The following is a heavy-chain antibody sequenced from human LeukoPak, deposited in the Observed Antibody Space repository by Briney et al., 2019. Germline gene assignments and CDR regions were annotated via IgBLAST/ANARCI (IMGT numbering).Heavy chain of an antibody. D-gene: IGHD3-22*01. CDR1: GDSVSSNSAA. Sequence: SQTLSLTCAISGDSVSSNSAAWNWIRQSPSRGLEWLGRTYYRSTWYNDYAVSVKSRITINPDTSKNQFSLQLNSVTPEDTAVYYCARDEIDYYDSSGYYGTIDYWGQGTLVTVSS. V-gene: IGHV6-1*01. CDR3: ARDEIDYYDSSGYYGTIDY. J-gene: IGHJ4*02. CDR2: TYYRSTWYN.